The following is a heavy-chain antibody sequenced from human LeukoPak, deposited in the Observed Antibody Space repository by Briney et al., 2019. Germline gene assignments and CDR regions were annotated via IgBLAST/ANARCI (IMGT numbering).Heavy chain of an antibody. Sequence: ASVKVSCKASGYTFTGYYMHWVRQAPGQGLEWMGWINPNSGGTNYAQKFQGRVTMTRNTSISTAYMELSRLRSDDTAVYYCARYWVNYYDSSGHMYYFDYWGQGTLVTVSS. D-gene: IGHD3-22*01. CDR1: GYTFTGYY. CDR3: ARYWVNYYDSSGHMYYFDY. J-gene: IGHJ4*02. V-gene: IGHV1-2*02. CDR2: INPNSGGT.